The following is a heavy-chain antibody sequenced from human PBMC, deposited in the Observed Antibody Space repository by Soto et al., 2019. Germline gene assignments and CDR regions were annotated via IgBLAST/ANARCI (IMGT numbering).Heavy chain of an antibody. CDR2: IYSGGST. CDR1: GFTVSSNY. CDR3: ARMGGRGQAWHYYGMDV. Sequence: SGGSLRLSCAASGFTVSSNYMSWVRQAPGKGLEWVSVIYSGGSTYYADSVKGRFTISRDNSKNTLYLHMNSLRAEDTAVYYCARMGGRGQAWHYYGMDVWGQGTTVTVSS. J-gene: IGHJ6*02. D-gene: IGHD2-21*01. V-gene: IGHV3-53*01.